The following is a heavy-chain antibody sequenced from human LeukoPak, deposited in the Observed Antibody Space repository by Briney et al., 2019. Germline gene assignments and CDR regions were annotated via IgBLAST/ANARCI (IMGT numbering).Heavy chain of an antibody. CDR3: AKGVTMIVVVLDY. Sequence: PGGSLRLSCAASGFTFSSYAMSWVRQAPGKGLEWVSAISGSGGSTYYADSVKGRFTISRDNSKDTLYLQMNSLRAEDTAVYYCAKGVTMIVVVLDYWGQGTLVTVSS. V-gene: IGHV3-23*01. CDR2: ISGSGGST. CDR1: GFTFSSYA. D-gene: IGHD3-22*01. J-gene: IGHJ4*02.